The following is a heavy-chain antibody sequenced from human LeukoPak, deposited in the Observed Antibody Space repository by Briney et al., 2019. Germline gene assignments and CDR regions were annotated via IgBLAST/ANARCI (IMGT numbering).Heavy chain of an antibody. V-gene: IGHV5-51*01. D-gene: IGHD5-24*01. CDR3: AIINHPDGRVY. J-gene: IGHJ4*02. Sequence: GESLKISCQGFGYPFTTSWIGWVRQLPGKGLEWTAIIYAGNSDAKYSPSFQGQVSISTNRSISTAYLHWSSLKASDTAIYYCAIINHPDGRVYWGQGTLVTVSS. CDR2: IYAGNSDA. CDR1: GYPFTTSW.